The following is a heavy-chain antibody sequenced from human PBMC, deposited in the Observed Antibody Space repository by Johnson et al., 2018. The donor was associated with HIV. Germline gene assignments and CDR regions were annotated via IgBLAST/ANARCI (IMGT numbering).Heavy chain of an antibody. J-gene: IGHJ3*02. CDR2: IKQDGSNK. Sequence: VQLVESGGGVVQPGGSLRLSCAASGFTFSSYWMSWVRQAPGKGLEWVANIKQDGSNKYYADSVKGRFTISRDNSKNTLYLQMNSLRAEDTAVYYCAREAGTAFDIWGQGTMVTVSS. CDR3: AREAGTAFDI. V-gene: IGHV3-7*01. CDR1: GFTFSSYW.